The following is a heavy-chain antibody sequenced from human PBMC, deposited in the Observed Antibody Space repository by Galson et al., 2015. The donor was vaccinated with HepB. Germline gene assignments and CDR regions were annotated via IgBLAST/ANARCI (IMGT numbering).Heavy chain of an antibody. V-gene: IGHV5-51*01. D-gene: IGHD6-19*01. CDR2: IYPGDSDT. J-gene: IGHJ4*02. Sequence: QSGAEVKKPGESLKISCKGSGYSFTNYWIGWVRQMPGKGLEWMGIIYPGDSDTSYSPSFPGQVIISADKSISTAYLQWSSLKASDTAMYYCARASGIEVPGIHTTLFDYWGQGTLVTVSS. CDR1: GYSFTNYW. CDR3: ARASGIEVPGIHTTLFDY.